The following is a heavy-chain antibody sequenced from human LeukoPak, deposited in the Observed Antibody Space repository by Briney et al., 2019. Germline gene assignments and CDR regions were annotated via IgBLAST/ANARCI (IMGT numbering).Heavy chain of an antibody. Sequence: SETLSLTCAVYGGSFSGYYWSWIRQPPGKGLEWIGEINRSGSTNYNPSLKSRVTISVDTSKNQFSLKLSSVTAADTAVYYCARADSSGYFDYWGQGTLVTVSS. V-gene: IGHV4-34*01. CDR3: ARADSSGYFDY. CDR2: INRSGST. CDR1: GGSFSGYY. D-gene: IGHD3-22*01. J-gene: IGHJ4*02.